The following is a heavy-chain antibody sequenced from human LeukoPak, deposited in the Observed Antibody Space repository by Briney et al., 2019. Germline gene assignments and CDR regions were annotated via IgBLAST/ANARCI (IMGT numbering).Heavy chain of an antibody. Sequence: PGGSLRLSCAASGFTFSSYGMHWVRQAPGKGLEWVAVISYDGSNKYYADSVKGRFTISRDNSKNTLYLQMNSLRAEDTAVYYCAKAMSVAGTNYYYGMDVWGQGTTVTVSS. CDR2: ISYDGSNK. D-gene: IGHD6-19*01. CDR1: GFTFSSYG. J-gene: IGHJ6*02. V-gene: IGHV3-30*18. CDR3: AKAMSVAGTNYYYGMDV.